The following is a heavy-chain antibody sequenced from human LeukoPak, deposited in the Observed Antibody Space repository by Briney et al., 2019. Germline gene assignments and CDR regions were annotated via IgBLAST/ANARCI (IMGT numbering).Heavy chain of an antibody. J-gene: IGHJ4*02. CDR1: GGSISSYY. Sequence: SETLSLTCTVSGGSISSYYWSWIRQPPGKGLEWIGYIYYSGSTNYNPSLKSRVTISVDTSKNQFSLKLSSVTAADTAVYYCARVPTSGSYYGIFDYWGQGTLVIVSS. CDR2: IYYSGST. V-gene: IGHV4-59*01. CDR3: ARVPTSGSYYGIFDY. D-gene: IGHD1-26*01.